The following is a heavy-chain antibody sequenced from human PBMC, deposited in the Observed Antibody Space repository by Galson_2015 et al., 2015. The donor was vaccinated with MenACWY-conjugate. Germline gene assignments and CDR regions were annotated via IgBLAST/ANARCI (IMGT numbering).Heavy chain of an antibody. CDR3: AKDQGGSYSYYFDY. Sequence: SLRLSCAASGFTFSSYAMSWVRQAPGKGLEWVSTSSGSGGTTYYADSVKGRFTISRDKSKNTVCLQMSSLRAEDTADYYCAKDQGGSYSYYFDYWGQGTLVTVSS. CDR2: SSGSGGTT. CDR1: GFTFSSYA. J-gene: IGHJ4*02. V-gene: IGHV3-23*01. D-gene: IGHD1-26*01.